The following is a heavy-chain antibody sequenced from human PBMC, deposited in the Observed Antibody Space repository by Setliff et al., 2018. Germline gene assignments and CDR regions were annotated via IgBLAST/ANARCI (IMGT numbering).Heavy chain of an antibody. D-gene: IGHD3-3*01. CDR2: INPSGGLT. CDR3: ARGALVLQFLEWLPRFYYMDV. Sequence: GASVKVSCKASGYTLTNYYMHWVRQAPGQGLEWMGIINPSGGLTRYAQKFQGRVTMTRATSTSTVYMEVSSLRSEDTAVYYCARGALVLQFLEWLPRFYYMDVWGKGTTVTVSS. V-gene: IGHV1-46*03. J-gene: IGHJ6*03. CDR1: GYTLTNYY.